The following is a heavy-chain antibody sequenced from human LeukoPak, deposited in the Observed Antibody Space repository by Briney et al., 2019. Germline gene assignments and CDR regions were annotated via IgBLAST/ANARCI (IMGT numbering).Heavy chain of an antibody. V-gene: IGHV3-9*01. D-gene: IGHD6-19*01. CDR1: GFTFDDYA. J-gene: IGHJ2*01. CDR3: AKDIAVAGMTFWYFDL. Sequence: PGGFLRLSCAASGFTFDDYAMHWVRQAPGKGLEWVSGISWNSGSIGYADSVKGRFTISRDNAKNSLYLQMNSLRAEDTVLYYCAKDIAVAGMTFWYFDLWGRGTLVTVSS. CDR2: ISWNSGSI.